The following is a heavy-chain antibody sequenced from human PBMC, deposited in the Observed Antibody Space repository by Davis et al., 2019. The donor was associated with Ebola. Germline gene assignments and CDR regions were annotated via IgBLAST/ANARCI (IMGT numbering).Heavy chain of an antibody. CDR1: GGSISSYY. Sequence: SETLSLTCTVSGGSISSYYWSWIRQPPGKGLEWIGYIYYSGSTNYNPSLKSRVTISVDTSKNQFSLKLSSVTAADTAVYYCARDQVRYYDFWTGDYYGMDVWGQGTTVTVSS. CDR3: ARDQVRYYDFWTGDYYGMDV. D-gene: IGHD3-3*01. V-gene: IGHV4-59*01. J-gene: IGHJ6*02. CDR2: IYYSGST.